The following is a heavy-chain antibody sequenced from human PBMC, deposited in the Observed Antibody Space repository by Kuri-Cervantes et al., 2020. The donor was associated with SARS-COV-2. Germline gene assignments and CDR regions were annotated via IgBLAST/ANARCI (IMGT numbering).Heavy chain of an antibody. CDR3: ARRINYWWFDP. CDR1: GGSISSGGYS. J-gene: IGHJ5*02. D-gene: IGHD4-11*01. V-gene: IGHV4-30-2*01. Sequence: LRLSCAVSGGSISSGGYSRSWTRQPPGKGLEWIGYIYHSGSTYYNPSLKSRVTISVDRSKNQFSLKLSSVTAADTAVYYCARRINYWWFDPWGQGTLVTVSS. CDR2: IYHSGST.